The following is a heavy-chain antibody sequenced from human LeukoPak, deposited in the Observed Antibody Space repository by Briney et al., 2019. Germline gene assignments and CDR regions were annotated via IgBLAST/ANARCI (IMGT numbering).Heavy chain of an antibody. CDR2: MNPNSGNT. J-gene: IGHJ5*02. V-gene: IGHV1-8*01. Sequence: GASVTASCKASGYTFTSYDINWVRQAPGQGLEWLGWMNPNSGNTDYAQTFQGRVTITRNTTISTAYMEVSRLRSEDTAVYYCARAGYCSGGSCYPSIYNWFDPWGQGTLVTVSS. D-gene: IGHD2-15*01. CDR3: ARAGYCSGGSCYPSIYNWFDP. CDR1: GYTFTSYD.